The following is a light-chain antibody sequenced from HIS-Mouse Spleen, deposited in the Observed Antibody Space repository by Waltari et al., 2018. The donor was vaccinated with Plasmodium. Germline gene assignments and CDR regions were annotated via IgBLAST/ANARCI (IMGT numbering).Light chain of an antibody. V-gene: IGLV3-10*01. CDR2: EDS. CDR3: YSTDSSGNHRV. CDR1: ALPNKY. Sequence: SYELPQPPSVSVSPGQTARITCSGDALPNKYAYWYQQKSGQAPVLVIYEDSKRPSGILERFAGSSSGTMATWTISGAQVEDEADYYCYSTDSSGNHRVFGGGTKLTVL. J-gene: IGLJ3*02.